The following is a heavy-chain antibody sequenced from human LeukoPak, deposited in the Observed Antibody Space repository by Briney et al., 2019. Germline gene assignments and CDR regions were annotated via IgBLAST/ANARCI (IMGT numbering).Heavy chain of an antibody. V-gene: IGHV3-48*04. CDR1: GFTFSSYS. CDR3: ARGSYRSGWYYFDY. D-gene: IGHD6-19*01. CDR2: ISSSSSSI. J-gene: IGHJ4*02. Sequence: GGSLRLSCSASGFTFSSYSMKWVRQAPGKGLEWVSYISSSSSSINYADSVKGRFTISKDNAKNSLYLQMNSLRAEDTAVYYCARGSYRSGWYYFDYWGQGTLVTVSS.